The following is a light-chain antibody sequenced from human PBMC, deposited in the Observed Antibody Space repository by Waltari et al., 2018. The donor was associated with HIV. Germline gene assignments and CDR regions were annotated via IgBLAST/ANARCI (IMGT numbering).Light chain of an antibody. CDR2: EVG. V-gene: IGLV2-14*01. CDR1: SSDVGGYDY. J-gene: IGLJ1*01. CDR3: TSYTSSSSLNYV. Sequence: QSALTQPASVSGSPGQSITISCTGTSSDVGGYDYVSWYQHHPGKAPTLMIYEVGNRPSWVSDRLSGSKSGNTASLTISGLQTEDEADYYCTSYTSSSSLNYVFGTGTKVTVL.